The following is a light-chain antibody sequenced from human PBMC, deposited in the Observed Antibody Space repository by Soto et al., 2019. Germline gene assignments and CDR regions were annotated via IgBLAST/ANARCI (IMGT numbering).Light chain of an antibody. J-gene: IGKJ1*01. V-gene: IGKV1-5*03. Sequence: IQMTQSPSTLSASVGDRVTITCRASQTFGRWLAWFQQKPGKAPKLLIYEASNLQSGVPSRFSGSGSGTKFTLTISSLQPDDFATYYCQQYNSYLWTFGQGTKVDI. CDR2: EAS. CDR1: QTFGRW. CDR3: QQYNSYLWT.